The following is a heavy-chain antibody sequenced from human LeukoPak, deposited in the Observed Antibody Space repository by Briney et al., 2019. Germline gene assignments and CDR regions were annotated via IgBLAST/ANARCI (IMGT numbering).Heavy chain of an antibody. CDR3: AKGDKPVIAMVKFDY. D-gene: IGHD5-18*01. J-gene: IGHJ4*02. CDR1: GFTFGSYG. CDR2: ISGSGAGS. V-gene: IGHV3-23*01. Sequence: PGGTLRLSCEASGFTFGSYGMSWVRQAPGKGLEWVSAISGSGAGSYIADSVKGRFSISRDNSKNTLYLQMNSLRAEDTAVYYCAKGDKPVIAMVKFDYWGQGTLVTVSS.